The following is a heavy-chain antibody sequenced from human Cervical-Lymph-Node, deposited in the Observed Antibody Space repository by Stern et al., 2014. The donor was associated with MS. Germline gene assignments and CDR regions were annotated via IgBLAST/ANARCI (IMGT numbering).Heavy chain of an antibody. V-gene: IGHV3-66*02. J-gene: IGHJ4*02. CDR1: GVTVSNNY. Sequence: EVHLVESGGGLVQPGGSLRLSCAASGVTVSNNYMLWVRQAPGKGPELVALIYSGGSTVYADSVRGRFTISRDHSKNTVYLQMNSLRTEDTAVYYCARNRPETTFGYWGQGTLVTVSS. CDR2: IYSGGST. D-gene: IGHD4-11*01. CDR3: ARNRPETTFGY.